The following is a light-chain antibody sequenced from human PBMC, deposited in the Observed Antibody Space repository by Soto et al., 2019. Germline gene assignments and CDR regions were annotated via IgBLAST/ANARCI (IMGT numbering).Light chain of an antibody. CDR1: QSVDSNY. J-gene: IGKJ5*01. CDR3: QQYAHLIT. Sequence: EIVLTQSPGTLSLSPGERATLSCWASQSVDSNYLAWYQQKPDEAHRLIIYDASSRTTDIPDRFSGSGSKTYIILTSSRLEPEVFAVYFFQQYAHLITFGQGTRLEI. CDR2: DAS. V-gene: IGKV3-20*01.